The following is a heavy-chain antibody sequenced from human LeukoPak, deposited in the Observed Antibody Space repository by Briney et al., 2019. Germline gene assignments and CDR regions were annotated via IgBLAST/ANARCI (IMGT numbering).Heavy chain of an antibody. CDR3: ARRAYSAAYWKHFDY. Sequence: SETLSLTCTVSGVSISSSSYYWGWIRQPPGKGLEWIVSSYYSRSTYYNASRKTRITISVYTYKNHFPLKLTSVTAADPAVYFCARRAYSAAYWKHFDYWGQGSLVTVSS. CDR1: GVSISSSSYY. J-gene: IGHJ4*02. CDR2: SYYSRST. D-gene: IGHD1-1*01. V-gene: IGHV4-39*01.